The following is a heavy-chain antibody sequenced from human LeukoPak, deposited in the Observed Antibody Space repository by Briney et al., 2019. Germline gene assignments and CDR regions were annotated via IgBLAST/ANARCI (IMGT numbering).Heavy chain of an antibody. V-gene: IGHV4-59*12. CDR1: GGSISSYY. CDR3: AKDEGGWFD. Sequence: SETLSLTCTVSGGSISSYYWSWIRQPPGKGLEWIGYIYYSGTTNYNPSLKSRVTMSVDTSKNQLSLELSSVTAADTAIYYCAKDEGGWFDWGQGTLVTVSS. D-gene: IGHD6-19*01. J-gene: IGHJ4*02. CDR2: IYYSGTT.